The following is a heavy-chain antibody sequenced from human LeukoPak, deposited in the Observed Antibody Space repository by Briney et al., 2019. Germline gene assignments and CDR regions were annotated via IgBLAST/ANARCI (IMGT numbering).Heavy chain of an antibody. D-gene: IGHD2-8*01. J-gene: IGHJ4*02. Sequence: GGSLRLSCAASGFTFSSYAMSWVRQAPGKGLEWVSVIYSGGSTYYADSVKGRFTISRHNSKNTLYLQMNSLRAEDTAVYYCARLYGPGSYWGQGTLVTVSS. CDR1: GFTFSSYA. CDR3: ARLYGPGSY. V-gene: IGHV3-53*04. CDR2: IYSGGST.